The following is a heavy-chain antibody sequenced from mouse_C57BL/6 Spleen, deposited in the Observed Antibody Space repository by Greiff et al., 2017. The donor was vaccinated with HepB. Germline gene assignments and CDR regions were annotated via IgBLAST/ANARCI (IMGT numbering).Heavy chain of an antibody. D-gene: IGHD1-1*01. CDR1: GYTFTSYW. CDR3: ANYYGSSEALYAMDY. Sequence: QVQLQQPGAELVKPGASVKMSCKASGYTFTSYWITWVKQRPGQGLEWIGDIYPGSGSTNYNEKFKSKATLTVDTSSSTAYMQLSSLTSEDSAVYYWANYYGSSEALYAMDYWGQGTSVTVSS. V-gene: IGHV1-55*01. J-gene: IGHJ4*01. CDR2: IYPGSGST.